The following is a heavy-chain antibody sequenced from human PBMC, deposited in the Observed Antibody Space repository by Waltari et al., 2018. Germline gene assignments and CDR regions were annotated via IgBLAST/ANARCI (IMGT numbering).Heavy chain of an antibody. CDR3: ARDGHSYFYGSWSDY. V-gene: IGHV3-30*01. D-gene: IGHD3-10*01. CDR2: ISFDGNNI. Sequence: QVQLVESGGGVVQPGTSLTLSCEVSGISVSSYDMHWVRQAPGKGLEWVAVISFDGNNIYFADSVKGRFTINRDNSKNTLSLQMNSLTPEDTAIYYCARDGHSYFYGSWSDYWGQGTLVTVSS. CDR1: GISVSSYD. J-gene: IGHJ4*02.